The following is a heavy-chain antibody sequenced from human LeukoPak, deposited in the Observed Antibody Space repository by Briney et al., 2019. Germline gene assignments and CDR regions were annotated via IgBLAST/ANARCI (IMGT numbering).Heavy chain of an antibody. CDR1: GFTFSSYA. J-gene: IGHJ4*02. V-gene: IGHV3-23*01. CDR2: ISGSGGST. D-gene: IGHD5-18*01. Sequence: PGGSLRLSCAASGFTFSSYAMSWVRQAPGKGLEWVSAISGSGGSTYYADSVKGRFTISRDNSKNTLYLQMNSLRAEDTAVYYCAKSEIQLWTYRKTGFDYWGQGTLVTVSS. CDR3: AKSEIQLWTYRKTGFDY.